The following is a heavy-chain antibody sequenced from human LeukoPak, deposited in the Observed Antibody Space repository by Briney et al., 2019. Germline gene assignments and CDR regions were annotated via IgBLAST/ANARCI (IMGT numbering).Heavy chain of an antibody. V-gene: IGHV4-59*01. CDR1: GGSISSYY. D-gene: IGHD3-10*01. CDR3: ARVWRAITPYNWFDP. Sequence: KPSETLSLTCTVSGGSISSYYWSWIRQPPGKGLEWIGYIYYSGSTNYNPSLKSRVTISVDTSRNQFSLKLSSVTAADTAVYYCARVWRAITPYNWFDPWGQGTLVTVSS. J-gene: IGHJ5*02. CDR2: IYYSGST.